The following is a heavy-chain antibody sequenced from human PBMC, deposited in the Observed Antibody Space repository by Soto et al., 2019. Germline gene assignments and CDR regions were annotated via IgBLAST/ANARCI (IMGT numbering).Heavy chain of an antibody. D-gene: IGHD2-8*01. V-gene: IGHV1-69*12. CDR1: GGTFRTAA. J-gene: IGHJ6*02. Sequence: QVQLEQSGAEVKKPGSSVKVSCKASGGTFRTAAISWVRQAPGQGLEWMGGIMPVFRTPDYAQKFQGRVTITAEESTNTADMELSGLRSDDTAVYYCARDNDRPQLGGNYYYILDVWGQGTTITVSS. CDR2: IMPVFRTP. CDR3: ARDNDRPQLGGNYYYILDV.